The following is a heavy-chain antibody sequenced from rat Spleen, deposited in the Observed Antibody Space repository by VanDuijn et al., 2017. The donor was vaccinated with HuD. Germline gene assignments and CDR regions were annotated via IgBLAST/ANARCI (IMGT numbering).Heavy chain of an antibody. D-gene: IGHD1-5*01. Sequence: EVQLVESGGRLVQPGNSLKLSCAASGFTFSDHAMAWVRQFPKKGLEWVASIKYEDFTPYYGDSVMGRFTISRDDGESTLYLQMNSLRSEDTATYYCVRLYNNHGYWYFDLWGPGTMVTVSS. J-gene: IGHJ1*01. CDR1: GFTFSDHA. CDR3: VRLYNNHGYWYFDL. CDR2: IKYEDFTP. V-gene: IGHV5-22*01.